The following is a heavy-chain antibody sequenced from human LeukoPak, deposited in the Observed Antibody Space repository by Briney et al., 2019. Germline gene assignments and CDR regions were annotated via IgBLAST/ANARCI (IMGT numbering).Heavy chain of an antibody. V-gene: IGHV3-23*01. Sequence: PGGSLRLSCAASGFIFSSYPMSWVRQAPGKGLEWVSSITNTVVRTYYADSVKGRCTVSRDNSKNTLLLQLNSLRAEDTAVYYCAKPSPYCRTTSCSATDFDNMDVWGQGTTVIVSS. CDR1: GFIFSSYP. J-gene: IGHJ6*02. CDR3: AKPSPYCRTTSCSATDFDNMDV. D-gene: IGHD2-2*01. CDR2: ITNTVVRT.